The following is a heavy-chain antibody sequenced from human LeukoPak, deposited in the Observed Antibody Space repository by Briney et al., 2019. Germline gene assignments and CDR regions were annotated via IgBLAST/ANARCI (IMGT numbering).Heavy chain of an antibody. CDR1: GGSVSSGSYY. CDR3: ARGMSNSVNY. Sequence: PSQTLSLTCTVSGGSVSSGSYYWSWIRQPPGKGLEWIGYIYYSGSTNYNPSLKSRVTISVDTSKNQFSLKLSSVTAADTAVYYCARGMSNSVNYWGQGTLVTVSS. CDR2: IYYSGST. V-gene: IGHV4-61*01. D-gene: IGHD4-23*01. J-gene: IGHJ4*02.